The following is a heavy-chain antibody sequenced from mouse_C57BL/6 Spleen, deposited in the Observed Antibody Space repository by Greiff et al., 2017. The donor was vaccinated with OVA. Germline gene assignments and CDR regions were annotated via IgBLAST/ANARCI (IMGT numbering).Heavy chain of an antibody. D-gene: IGHD2-4*01. CDR2: IWSGGST. Sequence: QVQLQQSGPGLVQPSQSLSITCTVSGFSLTSYGVHWVRQSPGKGLEWLGVIWSGGSTDYNAAFISRLSISKDNSKSQVFFKMNSLQADDTAIYYCARKSDYGDYFDYWGQGTTLTVSS. V-gene: IGHV2-2*01. CDR3: ARKSDYGDYFDY. CDR1: GFSLTSYG. J-gene: IGHJ2*01.